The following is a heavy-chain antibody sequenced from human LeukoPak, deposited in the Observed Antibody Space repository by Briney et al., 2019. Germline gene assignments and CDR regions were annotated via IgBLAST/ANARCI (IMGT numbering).Heavy chain of an antibody. CDR3: ARVGGYSYGSGYYYYYMDV. J-gene: IGHJ6*03. V-gene: IGHV1-46*01. CDR1: GYTFTSYY. CDR2: INPSGGST. Sequence: ASVKVSCKASGYTFTSYYMHWVRQAPGQGLEWMGIINPSGGSTSCAQKFQGRVTMTRDVSTSTVYMELSSLRSEDTAVYYCARVGGYSYGSGYYYYYMDVWGKGTTVTVSS. D-gene: IGHD5-18*01.